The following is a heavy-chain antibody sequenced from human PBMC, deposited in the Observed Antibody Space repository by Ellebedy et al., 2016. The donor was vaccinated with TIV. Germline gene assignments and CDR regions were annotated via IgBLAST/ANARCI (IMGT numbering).Heavy chain of an antibody. J-gene: IGHJ4*02. V-gene: IGHV1-2*02. CDR3: ARRDARGQWLIRGQGGHFDS. CDR1: GYSFTGYY. CDR2: IDPNTGAT. D-gene: IGHD6-19*01. Sequence: AASVKVSCKTSGYSFTGYYMHWVRQAPGQGLEWMGWIDPNTGATDYAQKFQGRVTMTRDTSISTAYMELNRLRTGDTAVYYCARRDARGQWLIRGQGGHFDSWGQGTLVTVSS.